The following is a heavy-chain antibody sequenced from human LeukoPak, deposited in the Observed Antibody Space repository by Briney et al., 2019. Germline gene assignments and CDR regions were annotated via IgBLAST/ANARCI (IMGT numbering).Heavy chain of an antibody. CDR3: ATPYSGSYSEDAFDI. Sequence: GGSLRLSCVASGFTFSDYYMSWIRRAPGKGLGWDSYISCSGSTIYYADSVKGRFTISRDNAKNSLYLQMNSLRAEDTAVYYCATPYSGSYSEDAFDIWGQGTMVTVSS. J-gene: IGHJ3*02. V-gene: IGHV3-11*04. D-gene: IGHD1-26*01. CDR1: GFTFSDYY. CDR2: ISCSGSTI.